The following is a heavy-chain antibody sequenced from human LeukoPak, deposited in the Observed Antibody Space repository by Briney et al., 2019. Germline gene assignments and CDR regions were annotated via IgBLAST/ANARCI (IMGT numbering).Heavy chain of an antibody. J-gene: IGHJ3*02. D-gene: IGHD2-15*01. CDR2: ISSSGSTI. CDR1: GFSFTNAW. V-gene: IGHV3-11*01. Sequence: GGSLRLSCVASGFSFTNAWMGWVRQAPGKGLEWVSYISSSGSTIYYADSVKGRFTISRDNAKNSLYLQMNSLRAEDTAVYYCASRGFCSGASCYIVDAFDIWGQGTMVTVSS. CDR3: ASRGFCSGASCYIVDAFDI.